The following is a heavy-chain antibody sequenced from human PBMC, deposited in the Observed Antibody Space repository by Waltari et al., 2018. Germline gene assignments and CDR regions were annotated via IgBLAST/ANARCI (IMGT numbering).Heavy chain of an antibody. J-gene: IGHJ4*02. Sequence: QVHLQESGPGLVRPSQTLSLTCTVSGASFSSGDYYWAWIRHHPGKGLECIGYMFYSGSAYYNPSFKSRVAMSVDASKSQFSLKLTSVTAADTAVYYCARGGLGLMTKVTFFDFWGQGTLVSVSS. D-gene: IGHD4-17*01. V-gene: IGHV4-31*03. CDR2: MFYSGSA. CDR1: GASFSSGDYY. CDR3: ARGGLGLMTKVTFFDF.